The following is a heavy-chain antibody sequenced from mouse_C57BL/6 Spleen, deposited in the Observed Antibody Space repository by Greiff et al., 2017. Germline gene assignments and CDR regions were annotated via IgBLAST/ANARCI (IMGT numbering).Heavy chain of an antibody. CDR1: GYTFTDHT. V-gene: IGHV1-78*01. J-gene: IGHJ3*01. D-gene: IGHD2-5*01. CDR2: IYPRDGST. Sequence: VQLQQSDAELVKPGASVTISCKVSGYTFTDHTIHWMKQRPEQGLEWIGYIYPRDGSTKYNEKFKGKATLTADKSSSTAYMQLNSLTSEDSAVYFCARGGTYYSNYDLCAYWGQGTLVTVSA. CDR3: ARGGTYYSNYDLCAY.